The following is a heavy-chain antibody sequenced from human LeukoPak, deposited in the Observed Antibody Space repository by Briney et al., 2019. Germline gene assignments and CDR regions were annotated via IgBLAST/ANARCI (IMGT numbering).Heavy chain of an antibody. V-gene: IGHV3-23*01. J-gene: IGHJ4*02. CDR2: ISDSGGST. CDR3: ARALGFDWLLSPFVDY. CDR1: GFTFSSYA. Sequence: GGSLRLSCAASGFTFSSYAMSWVRQAPGKGLEWVSAISDSGGSTYYADSVKGRFTISRDNSKNTLYLQMNSLRAEDTAVYYCARALGFDWLLSPFVDYWGQGTLVTVSS. D-gene: IGHD3-9*01.